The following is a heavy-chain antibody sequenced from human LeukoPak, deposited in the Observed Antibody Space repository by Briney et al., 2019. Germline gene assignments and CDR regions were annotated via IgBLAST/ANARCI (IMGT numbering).Heavy chain of an antibody. CDR3: ARGTTLRYFDWLKRAFDI. CDR1: GGSFSGYY. CDR2: INHSGST. D-gene: IGHD3-9*01. V-gene: IGHV4-34*01. J-gene: IGHJ3*02. Sequence: PSETLSLTCAVYGGSFSGYYWSWIRQPPGKGLEWMGEINHSGSTNYNPSLKSRVTISVDTSKNQFSLKLSSVTAADTAVYYCARGTTLRYFDWLKRAFDIWGQGTMVTVSS.